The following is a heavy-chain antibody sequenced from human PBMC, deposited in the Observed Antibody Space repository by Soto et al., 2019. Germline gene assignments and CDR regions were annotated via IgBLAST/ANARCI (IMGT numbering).Heavy chain of an antibody. CDR2: IYPGDSDT. J-gene: IGHJ4*02. CDR1: GYSFTSYW. V-gene: IGHV5-51*01. D-gene: IGHD6-19*01. Sequence: PGESLKICCKGSGYSFTSYWIGWVRQMPGKGLEWMGIIYPGDSDTRYSPSFQGQVTISADKSISTAYLQWSSLKASDTAMYYCATYLPSGCYRTPFAYRGQGTLVTGSS. CDR3: ATYLPSGCYRTPFAY.